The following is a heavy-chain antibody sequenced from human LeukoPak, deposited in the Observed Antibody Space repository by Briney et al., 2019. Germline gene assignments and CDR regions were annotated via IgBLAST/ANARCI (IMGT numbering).Heavy chain of an antibody. CDR2: IYAGGST. J-gene: IGHJ4*02. CDR1: RFTVSSNK. Sequence: GGSLRLSCAASRFTVSSNKMNWVRQALGKGLEWVSIIYAGGSTYYADSVRGRFTISRDNSKNTLYLQMNSLRAEDTAVYYCARGAFDWGQGTLVTVSS. V-gene: IGHV3-53*01. CDR3: ARGAFD.